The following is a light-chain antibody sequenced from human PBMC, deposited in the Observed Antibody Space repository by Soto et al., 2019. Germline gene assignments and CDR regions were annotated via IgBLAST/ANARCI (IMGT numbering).Light chain of an antibody. Sequence: QSAVTQPASVSGSPGQSITISCTGTSSGVGGYNYVSWYQQHPGKAPKLMIYEVSNRPSGVSNRFSGSKSGNTASLTISGLQAEYEADYYCSSYTSSSTLDVVFGGGTKLTVL. J-gene: IGLJ2*01. V-gene: IGLV2-14*01. CDR1: SSGVGGYNY. CDR3: SSYTSSSTLDVV. CDR2: EVS.